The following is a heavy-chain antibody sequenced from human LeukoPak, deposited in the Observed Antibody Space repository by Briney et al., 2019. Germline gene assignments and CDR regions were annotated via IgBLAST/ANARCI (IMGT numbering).Heavy chain of an antibody. CDR3: ARDPYSYYYDSSGYYPWGFQH. CDR2: INAGNGNT. D-gene: IGHD3-22*01. CDR1: GYTFTSYA. Sequence: ASVKVSCKASGYTFTSYAMHWVRQAPGQRLEWMGWINAGNGNTNYAQKLQGRATMTTDTSTSTAYMELRSLRSDDTAVYYCARDPYSYYYDSSGYYPWGFQHWGQGTLVTVSS. J-gene: IGHJ1*01. V-gene: IGHV1-3*01.